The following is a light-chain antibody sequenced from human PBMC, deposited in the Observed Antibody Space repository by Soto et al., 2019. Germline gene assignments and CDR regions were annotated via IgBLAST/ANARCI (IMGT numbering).Light chain of an antibody. CDR1: QSVSSNY. J-gene: IGKJ1*01. CDR3: HQYGRSPWT. V-gene: IGKV3-20*01. CDR2: GAS. Sequence: EIVLTQSPGTLSLSPGERATLSCRASQSVSSNYLAWYQQKPGQAPRLLIYGASSRATGIPDRFSGSGSEADFTLTISRLEHEDVAVYYCHQYGRSPWTFGQGTKVEIK.